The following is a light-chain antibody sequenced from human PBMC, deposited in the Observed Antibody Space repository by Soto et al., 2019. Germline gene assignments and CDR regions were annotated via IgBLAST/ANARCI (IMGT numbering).Light chain of an antibody. J-gene: IGLJ2*01. CDR3: QTWGTGVHMV. CDR2: LNSDGSH. V-gene: IGLV4-69*01. Sequence: QSVLTQSPSASASLGASVKVTCTLSSGHSSYAIAWHQQQPEKGPRYLMKLNSDGSHSKGDGIPDRFSGSSSGAERYLTISSLQSEDEADYYCQTWGTGVHMVFGGGTKLTVL. CDR1: SGHSSYA.